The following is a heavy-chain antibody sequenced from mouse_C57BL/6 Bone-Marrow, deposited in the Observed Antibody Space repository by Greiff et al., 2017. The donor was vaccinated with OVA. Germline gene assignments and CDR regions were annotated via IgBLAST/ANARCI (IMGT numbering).Heavy chain of an antibody. CDR2: IYPGNSDT. Sequence: VQLQQSGTVLARPGASVKMSCKASGYTFTSYWIHWVKQRPGQGLEWIGAIYPGNSDTSYNQKFKGKAKLTAVTSTSTAYMELSSLTNEDSAVYYCTMAPSWFAYWGQGTLVTVSA. V-gene: IGHV1-5*01. J-gene: IGHJ3*01. CDR1: GYTFTSYW. CDR3: TMAPSWFAY.